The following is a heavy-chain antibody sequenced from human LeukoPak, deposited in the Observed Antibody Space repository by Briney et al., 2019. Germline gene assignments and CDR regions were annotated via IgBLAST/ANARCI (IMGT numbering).Heavy chain of an antibody. D-gene: IGHD6-6*01. V-gene: IGHV3-30-3*01. Sequence: GSLRLSCAASGFTFSSYAMHWVHQAPGKGLEWLAVISYDGSNKYYADSVKGRFTISRDNSKNTLYLQMNSLRAEDTAVYYCARGYSSSSASCFDYWGQGTLVTVSS. CDR1: GFTFSSYA. CDR2: ISYDGSNK. CDR3: ARGYSSSSASCFDY. J-gene: IGHJ4*02.